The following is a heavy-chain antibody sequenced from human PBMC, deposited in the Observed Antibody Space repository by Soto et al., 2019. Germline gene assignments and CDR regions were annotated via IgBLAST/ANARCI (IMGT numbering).Heavy chain of an antibody. D-gene: IGHD2-2*01. J-gene: IGHJ5*02. CDR1: GYTFSNYG. CDR2: ISLYSDGT. V-gene: IGHV1-18*01. CDR3: ARVVPGAEAWFGP. Sequence: ASVKFSCKTSGYTFSNYGITWGRQAPGQPLEWLGWISLYSDGTNYAQKFQGRVSMTTDTSTTTAYMELRSLRSDDTAVYYCARVVPGAEAWFGPWGQGTLVTVSS.